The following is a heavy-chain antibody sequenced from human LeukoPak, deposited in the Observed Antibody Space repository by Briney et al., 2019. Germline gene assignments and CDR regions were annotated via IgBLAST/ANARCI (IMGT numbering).Heavy chain of an antibody. CDR1: NNTLSNNG. CDR2: ISGYNTYT. V-gene: IGHV1-18*01. Sequence: ASVKVSCKASNNTLSNNGISWVRQAPGQGLEWTGWISGYNTYTTYAQKFQDRVTMTKDTSTSTAYMEMRSLRSDDTAIYYCARVRLVWGMETFDLWGQGTMVTVFS. J-gene: IGHJ3*01. D-gene: IGHD3-16*01. CDR3: ARVRLVWGMETFDL.